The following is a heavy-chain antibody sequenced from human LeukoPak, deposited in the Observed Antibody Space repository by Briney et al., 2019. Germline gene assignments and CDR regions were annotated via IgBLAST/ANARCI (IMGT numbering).Heavy chain of an antibody. Sequence: ASVTVSCTASGYTFTIYAMHWVRQAPGQRLEWMGWINAGNGNTKYSQKFQGRVTITRDTSASTAYMELSSLRSEDTAVYYCAREDSSSSFDYWGQGTLVTVSS. CDR2: INAGNGNT. CDR3: AREDSSSSFDY. D-gene: IGHD6-6*01. CDR1: GYTFTIYA. V-gene: IGHV1-3*01. J-gene: IGHJ4*02.